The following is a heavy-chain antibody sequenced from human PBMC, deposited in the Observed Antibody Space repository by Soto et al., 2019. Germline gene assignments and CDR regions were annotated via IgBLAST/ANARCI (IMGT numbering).Heavy chain of an antibody. CDR1: GGSISSYY. Sequence: PSETLSLTCTVSGGSISSYYWSWIRQPAGKGLEWIGRFYTSGSTNYNPSLKSRVTMSVDTSKNQFSLKLFSVTAADTAVYYCARVGPAVAGWEYFDYWGQGTLVTVSS. CDR2: FYTSGST. CDR3: ARVGPAVAGWEYFDY. J-gene: IGHJ4*02. D-gene: IGHD6-19*01. V-gene: IGHV4-4*07.